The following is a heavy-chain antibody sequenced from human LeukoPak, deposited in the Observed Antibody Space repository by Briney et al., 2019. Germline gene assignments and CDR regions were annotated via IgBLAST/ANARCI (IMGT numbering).Heavy chain of an antibody. CDR2: TYYRSKWNN. CDR1: GDSVSRNSAA. CDR3: ARRPLGYGSGGSCYQDYYSGMDV. D-gene: IGHD2-15*01. J-gene: IGHJ6*02. V-gene: IGHV6-1*01. Sequence: SQTLSLTCAISGDSVSRNSAAWNWIRQSPSRGLEWLGRTYYRSKWNNDYAVSVKSRITINPDTSKNQFSLQLNSVTPEDTAVYYCARRPLGYGSGGSCYQDYYSGMDVWGQGTPVTSP.